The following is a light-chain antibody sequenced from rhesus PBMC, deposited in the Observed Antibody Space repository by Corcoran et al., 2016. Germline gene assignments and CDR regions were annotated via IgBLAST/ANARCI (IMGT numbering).Light chain of an antibody. CDR2: KAS. J-gene: IGKJ2*01. CDR3: QHCYGTPYS. CDR1: ENVNNF. V-gene: IGKV1-74*01. Sequence: DIQMTQSPSSLSASVGDRVTITCRASENVNNFLNWYQQKPGKAPELLIYKASTLQSGVPSRFSGSGSGTDYTFTISSLQPEAVATYYCQHCYGTPYSFGQGTKVEIK.